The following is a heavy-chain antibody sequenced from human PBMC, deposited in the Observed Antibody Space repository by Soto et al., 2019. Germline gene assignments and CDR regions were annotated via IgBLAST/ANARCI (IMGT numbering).Heavy chain of an antibody. V-gene: IGHV1-18*01. D-gene: IGHD2-2*01. CDR2: LSAYNGNT. Sequence: ASVKASCKASGYTFTSYGISWVRQAPEQGLEWMGWLSAYNGNTNYAQKHQGRVTMTTDTSTSTAYMELRSLRSDDTAVYYCARGDCSSTSCSYYYYYMDVWGKGTTVTVSS. CDR3: ARGDCSSTSCSYYYYYMDV. CDR1: GYTFTSYG. J-gene: IGHJ6*03.